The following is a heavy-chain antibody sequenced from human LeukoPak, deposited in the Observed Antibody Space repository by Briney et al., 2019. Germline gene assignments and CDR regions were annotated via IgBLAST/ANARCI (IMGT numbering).Heavy chain of an antibody. J-gene: IGHJ4*02. CDR1: GFTFSSYS. D-gene: IGHD1-26*01. V-gene: IGHV3-21*01. CDR3: ATSRGPFSGSYLFSY. Sequence: GGSLRLSCAASGFTFSSYSMNWVRQAPGKGLEWVSSISSSSSYIYYADSVKGRFTISRDNAKNSLYPQMNSLRAEDTAVYYCATSRGPFSGSYLFSYWGQGTLVTVSS. CDR2: ISSSSSYI.